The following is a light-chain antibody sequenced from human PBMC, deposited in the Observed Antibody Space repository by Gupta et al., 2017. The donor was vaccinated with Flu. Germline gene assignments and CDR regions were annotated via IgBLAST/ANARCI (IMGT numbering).Light chain of an antibody. CDR2: GNS. Sequence: VLTQPPSVSAAPGPRVTISCTGRSSNIGAGYDVHWYQQLPGTAPKLLIYGNSNRPSGVPDRFSGSKSGTSASLAITGLQAEDEADYYCQSYDSSLSGYVFGTGTKVTVL. J-gene: IGLJ1*01. V-gene: IGLV1-40*01. CDR3: QSYDSSLSGYV. CDR1: SSNIGAGYD.